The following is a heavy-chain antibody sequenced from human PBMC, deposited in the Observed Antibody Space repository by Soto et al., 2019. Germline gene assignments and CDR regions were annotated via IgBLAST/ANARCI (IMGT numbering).Heavy chain of an antibody. Sequence: GGSLRLSCAASGFTFSTYTMNWVRQAPGKGLEWVSSISSSGSYIYYADSLKGRFTISRDNAKNSLYLQMSSLKASDTAMYYCARQLSHPPTYYYGMDVWGQGTTVTVSS. CDR3: ARQLSHPPTYYYGMDV. CDR2: ISSSGSYI. J-gene: IGHJ6*02. CDR1: GFTFSTYT. D-gene: IGHD3-16*02. V-gene: IGHV3-21*04.